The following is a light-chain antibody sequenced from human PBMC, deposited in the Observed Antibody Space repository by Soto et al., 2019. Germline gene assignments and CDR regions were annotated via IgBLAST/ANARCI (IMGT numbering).Light chain of an antibody. CDR2: IIN. Sequence: QSVLTQPPSASGTPGQRVPISCSGTSSNIGSNTVNWYQQLPGTAPKLLFYIINQRPSGVPDRFSGSKSGTSASLAISGLQSEDEADYYCAAWDDSLNGRAVFGGGTQLTVL. CDR1: SSNIGSNT. V-gene: IGLV1-44*01. CDR3: AAWDDSLNGRAV. J-gene: IGLJ7*01.